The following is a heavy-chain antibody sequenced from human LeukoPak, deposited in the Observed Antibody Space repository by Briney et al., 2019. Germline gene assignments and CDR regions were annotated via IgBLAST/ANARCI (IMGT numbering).Heavy chain of an antibody. CDR2: IYHSGST. CDR3: ARIIAVARNFDY. D-gene: IGHD6-19*01. J-gene: IGHJ4*02. Sequence: SETLSLTCAVSGYSISSGYYWGWIRQPPGKGLEWIGSIYHSGSTYYNPSLKSRVTISVDTSKNQFSLKLSSGTAADTAVYYCARIIAVARNFDYWGQGTLVTVSS. V-gene: IGHV4-38-2*01. CDR1: GYSISSGYY.